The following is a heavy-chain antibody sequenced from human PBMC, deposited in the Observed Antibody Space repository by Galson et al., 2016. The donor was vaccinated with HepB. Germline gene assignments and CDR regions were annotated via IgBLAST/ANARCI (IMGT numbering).Heavy chain of an antibody. CDR3: AKDHTGSTVGWSDGMDV. J-gene: IGHJ6*02. CDR1: GFTFSSYA. D-gene: IGHD1-7*01. Sequence: SLRLSCAASGFTFSSYAMSWVRQAPGKGLEWVSSISGDGAPYYVDSMKGRFTISRDNSKDTLYLQLSSLRVEDTAVYYCAKDHTGSTVGWSDGMDVWGQGTRVAVSS. CDR2: ISGDGAP. V-gene: IGHV3-23*01.